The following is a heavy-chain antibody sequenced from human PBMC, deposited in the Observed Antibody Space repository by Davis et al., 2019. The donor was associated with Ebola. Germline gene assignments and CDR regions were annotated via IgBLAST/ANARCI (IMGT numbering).Heavy chain of an antibody. V-gene: IGHV4-59*01. J-gene: IGHJ4*02. CDR1: GCSIRSYS. Sequence: SETLSLPFPVSGCSIRSYSWSWIRPPPGKCLAWLGSIYSIWSTHYTPSLKSRVTISVDTSKNQFSLKLSSVTAADTAVYYCARERRYYDESSGYYIMPYCDDWGQGTLVNGSS. CDR2: IYSIWST. D-gene: IGHD3-22*01. CDR3: ARERRYYDESSGYYIMPYCDD.